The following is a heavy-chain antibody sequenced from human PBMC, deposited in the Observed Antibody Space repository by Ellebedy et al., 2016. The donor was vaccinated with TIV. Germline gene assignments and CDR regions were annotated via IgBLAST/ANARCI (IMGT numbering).Heavy chain of an antibody. CDR2: ISSSSRHT. CDR1: GFTFGDYY. V-gene: IGHV3-11*06. Sequence: PGGSLRLSCAASGFTFGDYYMNWIRQAPGKGLEWVSYISSSSRHTNHADSVKGRFTISRDNAKNSLYLQMNSLRAEDTAVYYCARGAPPEYYYDSSGYYPLDYWGQGTLVTVSS. D-gene: IGHD3-22*01. CDR3: ARGAPPEYYYDSSGYYPLDY. J-gene: IGHJ4*02.